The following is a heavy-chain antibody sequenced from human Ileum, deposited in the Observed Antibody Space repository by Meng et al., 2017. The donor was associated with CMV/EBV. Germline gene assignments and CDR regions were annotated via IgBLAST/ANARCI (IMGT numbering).Heavy chain of an antibody. V-gene: IGHV4-4*02. CDR2: IYHSGRT. CDR3: TRDLDDV. CDR1: GGSISSTKW. Sequence: TLSLTCAVSGGSISSTKWWTWVRQPPGKGLEWIGEIYHSGRTNYNPSLQSRVTISIDKSRNHFSLNLTSVTAADTAVYYCTRDLDDVWGQGTLVTVSS. J-gene: IGHJ4*02.